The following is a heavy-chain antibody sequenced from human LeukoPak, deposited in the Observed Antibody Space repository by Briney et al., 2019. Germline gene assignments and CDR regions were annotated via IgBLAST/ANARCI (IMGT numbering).Heavy chain of an antibody. CDR3: ARGSDVLLWFGDLFFDP. CDR2: IIPIFGTA. V-gene: IGHV1-69*06. CDR1: GGTFSSYA. J-gene: IGHJ5*02. Sequence: ASVKVSCKASGGTFSSYAISWVRQAPGQGLEWMGGIIPIFGTANYAQKFQGRVTITADKSTSTAYMELSSLRSEDTAVYYYARGSDVLLWFGDLFFDPWGQGTLVTVSS. D-gene: IGHD3-10*01.